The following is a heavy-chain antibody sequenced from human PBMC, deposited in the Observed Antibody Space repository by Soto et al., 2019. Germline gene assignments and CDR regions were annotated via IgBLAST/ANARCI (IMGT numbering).Heavy chain of an antibody. V-gene: IGHV3-9*01. CDR1: GLIFDNYA. Sequence: GGSLRLSCAASGLIFDNYAMHWVRQPPGKGLEWVSGISWNGAKIGYVDSVKGRFTISRDNAKNSLYLQMNSLRAEDTALYYCATQDYWGQGTLVTVSS. J-gene: IGHJ4*02. CDR3: ATQDY. CDR2: ISWNGAKI.